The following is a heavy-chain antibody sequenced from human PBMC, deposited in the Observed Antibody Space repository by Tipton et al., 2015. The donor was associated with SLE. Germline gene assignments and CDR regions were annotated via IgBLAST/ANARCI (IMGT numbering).Heavy chain of an antibody. Sequence: TLSLTCSVSGGSVRSSSDFWGWIRQTPGKGLEWTGSVYYSGSAYYNPSLKSRLIVAVDTSKNQFSLRLSSVTAADTAIYFCARVYYNYYYGLDVWGQGTTVSVSS. V-gene: IGHV4-39*01. CDR1: GGSVRSSSDF. J-gene: IGHJ6*02. CDR3: ARVYYNYYYGLDV. CDR2: VYYSGSA.